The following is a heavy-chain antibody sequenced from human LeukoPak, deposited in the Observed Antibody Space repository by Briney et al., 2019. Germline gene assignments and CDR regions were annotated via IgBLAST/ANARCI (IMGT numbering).Heavy chain of an antibody. CDR3: ARVPAVTTFFYYYYMDV. V-gene: IGHV3-21*01. Sequence: GGSLRLSCAASGFTFSSYSMNWVRQAPGKGLEWVSSISSSSSYIYYAYSVKGRFTISRDNAKNSLYLQMNSLRAEDTAVYYCARVPAVTTFFYYYYMDVWGKGTTVTVSS. CDR1: GFTFSSYS. D-gene: IGHD3-16*01. CDR2: ISSSSSYI. J-gene: IGHJ6*03.